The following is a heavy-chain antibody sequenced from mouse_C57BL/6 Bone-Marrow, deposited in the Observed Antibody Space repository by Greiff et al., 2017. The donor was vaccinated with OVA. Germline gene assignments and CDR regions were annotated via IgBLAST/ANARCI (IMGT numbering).Heavy chain of an antibody. CDR2: IYPGSGNT. J-gene: IGHJ4*01. CDR3: ASRPTIVTTAMDY. D-gene: IGHD2-5*01. Sequence: QVHVKQSGAELVRPGASVKLSCKASGYTFTDYYINWVKQRPGQGLEWIARIYPGSGNTYYNEKFKGKATLTAEKSSSTAYMQLSSLTSEDSAVYFCASRPTIVTTAMDYWGQGTSVTVSS. CDR1: GYTFTDYY. V-gene: IGHV1-76*01.